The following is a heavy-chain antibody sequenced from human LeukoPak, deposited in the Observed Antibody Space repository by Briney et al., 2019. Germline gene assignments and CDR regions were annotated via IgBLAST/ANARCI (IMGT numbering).Heavy chain of an antibody. CDR2: ISGSDGGT. J-gene: IGHJ5*01. V-gene: IGHV3-23*01. D-gene: IGHD3-16*01. CDR3: CKGSLAYLPSPRVQLLGT. CDR1: GFTFSNHA. Sequence: GGSLRLSCAASGFTFSNHAMSWVRQAPGKGLEWVSGISGSDGGTYNADSVKGRFTISRDNSKNTLYLQMHSLRAEDAAVYYLCKGSLAYLPSPRVQLLGTLGQGTLVNGSS.